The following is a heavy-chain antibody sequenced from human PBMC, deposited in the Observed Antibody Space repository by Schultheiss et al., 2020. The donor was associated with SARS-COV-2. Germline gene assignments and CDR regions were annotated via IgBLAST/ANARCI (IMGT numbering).Heavy chain of an antibody. V-gene: IGHV4-31*11. CDR3: ARDGNHGGGMDV. D-gene: IGHD4-23*01. Sequence: LRLSCAVSGGSISSGGYYWSWIRQPPGKGLEWIGYIYYSGSTYYNPSLKSRVTISVDTSKNQFSLKLSSVTAADTAVYYCARDGNHGGGMDVWGQGTTVTVSS. CDR1: GGSISSGGYY. CDR2: IYYSGST. J-gene: IGHJ6*02.